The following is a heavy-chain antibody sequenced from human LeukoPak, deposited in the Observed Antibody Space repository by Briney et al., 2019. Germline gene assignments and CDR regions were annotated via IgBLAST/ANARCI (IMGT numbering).Heavy chain of an antibody. J-gene: IGHJ6*02. CDR2: TYYRSKWYN. CDR1: GDSVSSNSAA. Sequence: SQTLSLTCAISGDSVSSNSAAWNWIRQSPSRGLEWLGRTYYRSKWYNDHAVSVKSRITINPDTSKDQFSLQLNSVTPEDTAVYYCARVIAAAGTGGYYYGMDVWGQGTTVTVSS. CDR3: ARVIAAAGTGGYYYGMDV. V-gene: IGHV6-1*01. D-gene: IGHD6-13*01.